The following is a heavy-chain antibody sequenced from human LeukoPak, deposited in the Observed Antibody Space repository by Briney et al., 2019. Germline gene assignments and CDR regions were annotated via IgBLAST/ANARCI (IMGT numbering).Heavy chain of an antibody. D-gene: IGHD1-26*01. V-gene: IGHV4-61*02. CDR1: GGPISSGSYY. CDR2: IYTSGST. J-gene: IGHJ4*02. Sequence: PSETLSLTCTVSGGPISSGSYYWSWIRQPAGKPLEWIGRIYTSGSTNYNPSLKSRVTISVDTSKNQFSLKLSSVTAADTAVYYCAALSGSYSYRIDYWGQGTLVTVSS. CDR3: AALSGSYSYRIDY.